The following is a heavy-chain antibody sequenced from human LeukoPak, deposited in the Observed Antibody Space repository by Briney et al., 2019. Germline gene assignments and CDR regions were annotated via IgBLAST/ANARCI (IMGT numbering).Heavy chain of an antibody. J-gene: IGHJ6*02. CDR1: GFTFSSYS. CDR3: AREPRGFYYGMDV. CDR2: ISSSSSYI. Sequence: GGSLRLSCAASGFTFSSYSMNWVRQAPGKGLEWVSSISSSSSYIYYADSVKGRFTISRDNAKNSLYLQMNSLRAEDTAVYYCAREPRGFYYGMDVWGQGTTVTVSS. V-gene: IGHV3-21*01.